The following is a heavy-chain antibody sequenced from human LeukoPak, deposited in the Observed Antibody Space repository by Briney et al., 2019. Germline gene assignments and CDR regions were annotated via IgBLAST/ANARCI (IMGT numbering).Heavy chain of an antibody. V-gene: IGHV3-23*01. D-gene: IGHD1-26*01. CDR1: GFTFSSYA. J-gene: IGHJ4*02. Sequence: PGGSLRLSCAASGFTFSSYAMSWVRQAPGKGLEWVSAISGSGGSTYYADSVKGRFTISRDNSKNTLYLQMNTLRAEDTAVYYCAKGMEWELLIAFDYWGQGTLVTVSS. CDR2: ISGSGGST. CDR3: AKGMEWELLIAFDY.